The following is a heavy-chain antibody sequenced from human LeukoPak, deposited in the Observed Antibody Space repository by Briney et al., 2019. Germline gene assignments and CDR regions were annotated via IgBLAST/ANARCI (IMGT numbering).Heavy chain of an antibody. CDR3: ARDPIVTTIQGFGY. CDR1: GFTFSSYS. V-gene: IGHV3-48*01. J-gene: IGHJ4*02. D-gene: IGHD5-12*01. CDR2: ISSSTTTT. Sequence: GGSLRLSCTAAGFTFSSYSMSWVRQAPGKGLEWVSYISSSTTTTYYADSVKGRFTISRDNAENSLFLQMNSLRAEDTAVYYCARDPIVTTIQGFGYWGRGTLVTVSS.